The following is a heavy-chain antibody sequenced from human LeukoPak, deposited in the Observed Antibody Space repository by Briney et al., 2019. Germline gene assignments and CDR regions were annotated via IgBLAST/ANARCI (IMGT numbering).Heavy chain of an antibody. CDR2: IYTSGST. CDR3: AREGLGITIFGVVTSLYYMDV. Sequence: PSETLSLTCTVSGGSISSYYWSWIRQPAGKGLEWIGRIYTSGSTNYNPSLKSRVTMSVDTSKNQFSLKLSSVTAADTAVYYCAREGLGITIFGVVTSLYYMDVWGKGTTVTVSS. V-gene: IGHV4-4*07. CDR1: GGSISSYY. J-gene: IGHJ6*03. D-gene: IGHD3-3*01.